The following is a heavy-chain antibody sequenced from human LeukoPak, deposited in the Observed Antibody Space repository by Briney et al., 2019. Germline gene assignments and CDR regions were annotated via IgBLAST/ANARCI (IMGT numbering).Heavy chain of an antibody. D-gene: IGHD4-23*01. Sequence: SETLSLTCAVYGGSFSGYFWTWMRQPPGKGLEWIGEINHGGNAIYNPSLKSRVTMSADPSKNQFSLNLRSVTAADTAVYSCARVRRVRWSTQGYLDYWGRGTLVTV. CDR3: ARVRRVRWSTQGYLDY. J-gene: IGHJ4*02. V-gene: IGHV4-34*01. CDR2: INHGGNA. CDR1: GGSFSGYF.